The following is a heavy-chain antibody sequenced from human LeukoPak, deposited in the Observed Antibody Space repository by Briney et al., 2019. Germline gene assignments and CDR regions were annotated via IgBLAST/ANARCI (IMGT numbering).Heavy chain of an antibody. D-gene: IGHD1-26*01. CDR3: ARASGSHSPFDY. J-gene: IGHJ4*02. Sequence: SVKVSCKASGGTFSSYVFNWVRQAPGQGLECMGGTIPVFGSANYAQKFQGRVTITADESTSTAYMELSSLRSEDTAVYYCARASGSHSPFDYWGQGTLVTVSS. CDR1: GGTFSSYV. V-gene: IGHV1-69*13. CDR2: TIPVFGSA.